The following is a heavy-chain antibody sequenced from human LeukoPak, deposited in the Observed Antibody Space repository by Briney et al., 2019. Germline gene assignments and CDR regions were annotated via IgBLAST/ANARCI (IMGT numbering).Heavy chain of an antibody. Sequence: ASVKVSCKASGYTFTGYYMHWVRQAPGQGLEWMGIINPSGGSTSYAQKFQGRVTMTRDMSTSTVYMELSSLRSEDTAVYYCARVAGYYDAFDIWGQGTMVTVSS. CDR1: GYTFTGYY. CDR2: INPSGGST. D-gene: IGHD1-26*01. V-gene: IGHV1-46*01. CDR3: ARVAGYYDAFDI. J-gene: IGHJ3*02.